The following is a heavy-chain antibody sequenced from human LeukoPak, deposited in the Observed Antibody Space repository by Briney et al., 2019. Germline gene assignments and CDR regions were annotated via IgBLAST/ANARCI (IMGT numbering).Heavy chain of an antibody. CDR2: INHSGST. CDR3: ASQNQLGAFDI. V-gene: IGHV4-34*01. D-gene: IGHD1-1*01. J-gene: IGHJ3*02. Sequence: SETLSLTCAVYGGSFSGYYWSWIRQPPGKGLEWIGEINHSGSTNYNPSLKSRVTISVDTSKNQFSLKLSSVTAADTAVYYCASQNQLGAFDIWGQGTMVTVSS. CDR1: GGSFSGYY.